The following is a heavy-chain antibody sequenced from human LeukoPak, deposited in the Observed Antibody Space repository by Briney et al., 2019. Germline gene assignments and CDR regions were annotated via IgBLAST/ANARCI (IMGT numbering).Heavy chain of an antibody. V-gene: IGHV1-2*02. Sequence: ASVKVSCKASGYTFTGYYIHWVRQAPGQGLEWMGWINPNSRGTNYIQKFQGRVTMTRDTSISTAYMELSRLRSDDTAVYYCASMTTVTIFDYWGQGTLVTVSS. J-gene: IGHJ4*02. CDR3: ASMTTVTIFDY. CDR1: GYTFTGYY. CDR2: INPNSRGT. D-gene: IGHD4-17*01.